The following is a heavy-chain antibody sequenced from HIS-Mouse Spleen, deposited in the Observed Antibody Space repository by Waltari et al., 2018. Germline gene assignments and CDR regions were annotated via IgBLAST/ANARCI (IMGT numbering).Heavy chain of an antibody. Sequence: QVQLQESGPGLVKPSQTLSLTCTVSGGSISRGGYYWSWIRQHPGKGLEWIGYIYYSGSTYYNPSLKSRVTISVDTSKNQFSLKLSSVTAADTAVYYCASVGGSSWYVRYFQHWGQGTLVTVSS. CDR1: GGSISRGGYY. D-gene: IGHD6-13*01. CDR3: ASVGGSSWYVRYFQH. CDR2: IYYSGST. J-gene: IGHJ1*01. V-gene: IGHV4-31*03.